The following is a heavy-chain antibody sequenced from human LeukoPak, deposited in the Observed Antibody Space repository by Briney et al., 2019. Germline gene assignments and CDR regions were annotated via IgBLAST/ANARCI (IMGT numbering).Heavy chain of an antibody. V-gene: IGHV4-59*01. CDR3: ARGDASGRPGIGFDF. J-gene: IGHJ4*02. CDR2: FHDSEST. D-gene: IGHD1-26*01. CDR1: GGSISNSY. Sequence: KSSETLSLTCTVSGGSISNSYWSWIRQPPGKGLEGIGFFHDSESTNYNPSLKSRVSISLDTSKNQVSLWLSSVTAADTAVYYCARGDASGRPGIGFDFWGQGTLVTVSS.